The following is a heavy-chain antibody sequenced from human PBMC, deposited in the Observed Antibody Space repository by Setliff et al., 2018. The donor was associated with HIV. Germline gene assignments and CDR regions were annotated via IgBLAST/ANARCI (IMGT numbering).Heavy chain of an antibody. CDR1: GGSISSGGYY. V-gene: IGHV4-31*03. D-gene: IGHD2-15*01. CDR3: ARGVRCSGGSCYSGRSRGHWFDP. CDR2: IFYSGST. Sequence: SETLSLTCTVSGGSISSGGYYWSWIRQHPGKGLEWIGYIFYSGSTNYNPSLKSRVTISVDTSKNQFSLKLSSVTAADTAVYYCARGVRCSGGSCYSGRSRGHWFDPWGQGTLVTVSS. J-gene: IGHJ5*02.